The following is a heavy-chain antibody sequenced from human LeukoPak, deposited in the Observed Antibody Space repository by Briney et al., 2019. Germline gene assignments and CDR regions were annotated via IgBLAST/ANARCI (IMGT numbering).Heavy chain of an antibody. D-gene: IGHD3-9*01. CDR3: TKDLTISGPIGI. Sequence: ASVKVSCKASGYTFTGYAMHWVRQAPGPGLEWVGRLDPNSGGTNYAQDFQGRVTITRDTSINTAYMELSRLRSDDTAKYYCTKDLTISGPIGIWGQGTLVTVSA. CDR1: GYTFTGYA. CDR2: LDPNSGGT. J-gene: IGHJ4*02. V-gene: IGHV1-2*06.